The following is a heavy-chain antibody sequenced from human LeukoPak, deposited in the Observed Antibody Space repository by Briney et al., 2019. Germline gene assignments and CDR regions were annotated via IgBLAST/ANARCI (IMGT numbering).Heavy chain of an antibody. CDR1: GFTFSNAW. J-gene: IGHJ4*02. Sequence: PGPSLRLSCAASGFTFSNAWMSWVRHAPGKGLEWVGRIRSKTDGGTIDYAAPVKGRFTFSRDDSKNTLYLQMNSLKTEDTAIYYCATEEYGSAWFHYWGQGTLVTVSS. CDR3: ATEEYGSAWFHY. CDR2: IRSKTDGGTI. D-gene: IGHD6-19*01. V-gene: IGHV3-15*01.